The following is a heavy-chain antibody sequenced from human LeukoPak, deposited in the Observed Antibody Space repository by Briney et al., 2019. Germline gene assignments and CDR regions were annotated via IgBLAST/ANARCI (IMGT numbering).Heavy chain of an antibody. CDR1: GFTLSSYW. V-gene: IGHV3-74*01. CDR2: IKSESDGSNT. D-gene: IGHD6-19*01. J-gene: IGHJ4*02. Sequence: GGSLRLSCAASGFTLSSYWMHWVRQAPGKGLVWVSRIKSESDGSNTGYADSVKGRFTISRDNAKNTLFLQMNSLRAEDTAVYYCARVSGEQWLHYDDYFDYWGQGTLVTVSS. CDR3: ARVSGEQWLHYDDYFDY.